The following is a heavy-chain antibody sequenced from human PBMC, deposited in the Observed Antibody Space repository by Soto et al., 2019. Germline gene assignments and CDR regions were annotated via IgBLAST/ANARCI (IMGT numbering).Heavy chain of an antibody. V-gene: IGHV4-31*03. D-gene: IGHD2-15*01. CDR2: IYYSGST. Sequence: SETLSLTCTVSGGSISSGGYYWSWILQHPGKGLEWIGYIYYSGSTYYNPSLKSRVTISVDTSKNQFSLKLSSVTAADTAVYYCARRYGGNFDYWGQGTLVTVSS. J-gene: IGHJ4*02. CDR1: GGSISSGGYY. CDR3: ARRYGGNFDY.